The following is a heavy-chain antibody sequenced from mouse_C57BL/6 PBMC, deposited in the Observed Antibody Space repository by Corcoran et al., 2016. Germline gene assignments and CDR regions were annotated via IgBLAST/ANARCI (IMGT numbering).Heavy chain of an antibody. Sequence: QVQLQQSGPELVKPGASVKLSCKASGYTFTSYDINWVKQRPGQGLEWIGWIYPRDGSTKYNEKFKGKATLTVDTSSSTAYMELHSLTSEDSAVYFCARRSIYYGNYEAWFAYWGQGTLVTVSA. CDR3: ARRSIYYGNYEAWFAY. V-gene: IGHV1-85*01. D-gene: IGHD2-1*01. J-gene: IGHJ3*01. CDR2: IYPRDGST. CDR1: GYTFTSYD.